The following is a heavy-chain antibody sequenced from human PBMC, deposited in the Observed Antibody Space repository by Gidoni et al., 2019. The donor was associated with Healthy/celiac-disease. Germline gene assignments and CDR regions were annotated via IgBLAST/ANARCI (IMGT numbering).Heavy chain of an antibody. CDR2: IIPILGIA. CDR3: ALAAMVRGPFDP. CDR1: GGTFSSYA. D-gene: IGHD3-10*01. Sequence: QVQLVQSGAEVKKPGSSVKVSCKASGGTFSSYAISWVRLAPGQGLEWMGGIIPILGIANDAQKFQGRVTITADKSTSTAYMELSSLRSEDTAVYYCALAAMVRGPFDPWGQGTLVTVSS. J-gene: IGHJ5*02. V-gene: IGHV1-69*10.